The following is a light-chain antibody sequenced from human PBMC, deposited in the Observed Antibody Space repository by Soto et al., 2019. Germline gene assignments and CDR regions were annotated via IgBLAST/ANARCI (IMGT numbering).Light chain of an antibody. Sequence: DIQMTQSPASVSASVGDRVTFTCRASLGISTWLVWYQQKPGKAPKLLIYAASSLQSGLPSRFSGSGSGTDFTLTISRLQPEDFAIYYCQQAYSFPFTFGGGTKVEIK. CDR2: AAS. CDR3: QQAYSFPFT. J-gene: IGKJ4*01. CDR1: LGISTW. V-gene: IGKV1-12*01.